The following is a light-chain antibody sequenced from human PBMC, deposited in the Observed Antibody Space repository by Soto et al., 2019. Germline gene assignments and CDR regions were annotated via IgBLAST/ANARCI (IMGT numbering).Light chain of an antibody. J-gene: IGLJ7*01. CDR2: YDS. Sequence: SYELTQPPSVSVAPGKTARITCGGNNIGSKSVHWYQQKPGQAPVVVMYYDSDRPSGIPERFSGAKSGNTATLTISRVEARDEADYYCQVWDKSSDHAVFGGGTQLTVL. CDR3: QVWDKSSDHAV. CDR1: NIGSKS. V-gene: IGLV3-21*04.